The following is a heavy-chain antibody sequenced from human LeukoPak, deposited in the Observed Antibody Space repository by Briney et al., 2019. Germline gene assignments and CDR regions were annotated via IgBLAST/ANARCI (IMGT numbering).Heavy chain of an antibody. CDR2: ISAYNGKT. CDR1: GYTFTSCG. D-gene: IGHD3-22*01. J-gene: IGHJ4*02. Sequence: ASVKVSCKASGYTFTSCGISWVRQAPGQGLEWMGWISAYNGKTYYAQKLRGRVTMTTDTSTSTAYMELRSLRSDDTAVYSCARQRALYYYDSSGYYDYWGQGTLVTVSS. V-gene: IGHV1-18*01. CDR3: ARQRALYYYDSSGYYDY.